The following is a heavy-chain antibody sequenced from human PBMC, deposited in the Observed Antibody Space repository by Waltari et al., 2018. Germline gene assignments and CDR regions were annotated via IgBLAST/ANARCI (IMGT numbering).Heavy chain of an antibody. CDR2: IIPISGTA. V-gene: IGHV1-69*01. J-gene: IGHJ5*02. CDR1: GGAFSTYA. D-gene: IGHD1-7*01. Sequence: QVPLVQAGAEVKNPGSPLKVSCKTSGGAFSTYAISWVRQAPGQGLEWMGIIPISGTADYSQKFQGRSTITADESTSTAYMELSGLKSDDTAVYYCATFGGNSNWFDPWGQGTLVTVSS. CDR3: ATFGGNSNWFDP.